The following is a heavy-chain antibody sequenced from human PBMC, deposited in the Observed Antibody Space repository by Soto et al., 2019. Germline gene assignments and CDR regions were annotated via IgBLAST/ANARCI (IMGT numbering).Heavy chain of an antibody. CDR3: ARQGCSSTTRLCGMDV. CDR1: GGSMRNYF. V-gene: IGHV4-59*01. D-gene: IGHD2-2*01. Sequence: SETLSLTCRVSGGSMRNYFWTWIRQRPGKGLERIGYIHYSGSTSFFPSSNPSIRRRVTISEDTSKNQFTLKLLSVTTADTAVHYCARQGCSSTTRLCGMDVWGQGTTVTV. J-gene: IGHJ6*02. CDR2: IHYSGST.